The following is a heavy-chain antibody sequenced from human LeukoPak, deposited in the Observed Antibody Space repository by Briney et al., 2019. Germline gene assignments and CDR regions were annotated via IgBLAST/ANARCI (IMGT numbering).Heavy chain of an antibody. Sequence: YPGRSLRLSCAASGFTFSNYGMHWVRQAPGKGLEWVAVLSYVGTNEKYADSVKGRFTISRDNSKNTLYLQMNSLRAEDTAVYYCVRLSSGYYGLIDHWGQGTLVTVSS. CDR1: GFTFSNYG. D-gene: IGHD3-22*01. V-gene: IGHV3-30*03. J-gene: IGHJ4*02. CDR3: VRLSSGYYGLIDH. CDR2: LSYVGTNE.